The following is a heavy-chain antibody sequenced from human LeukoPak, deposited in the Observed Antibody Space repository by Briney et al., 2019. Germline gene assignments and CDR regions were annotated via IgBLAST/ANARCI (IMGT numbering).Heavy chain of an antibody. D-gene: IGHD3-22*01. CDR3: ARGLGYYDSSGYSFYMDV. J-gene: IGHJ6*03. Sequence: SVKVSCKASGGTFSSYAISWVRQAPGQGLEWMGRIIPIFGTANYAQKFQGRVTITTDESTSTAYMELSSLRSEDTAVYYCARGLGYYDSSGYSFYMDVWGKGNTVTVSS. V-gene: IGHV1-69*05. CDR1: GGTFSSYA. CDR2: IIPIFGTA.